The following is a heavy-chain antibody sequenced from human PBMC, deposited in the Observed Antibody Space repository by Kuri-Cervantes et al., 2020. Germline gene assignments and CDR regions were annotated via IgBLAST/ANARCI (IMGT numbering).Heavy chain of an antibody. CDR2: ISYDGSNK. J-gene: IGHJ3*02. CDR3: AREWATVVNYAFDI. V-gene: IGHV3-30*19. D-gene: IGHD4-23*01. CDR1: GFTFSSYG. Sequence: GGSLRLPCAASGFTFSSYGMHWVPQAPGKGREWVAVISYDGSNKYYADSVKGRFTISRDNSKTTLYLQMNSLRAEDTAVYYCAREWATVVNYAFDIWGQGTMVTVSS.